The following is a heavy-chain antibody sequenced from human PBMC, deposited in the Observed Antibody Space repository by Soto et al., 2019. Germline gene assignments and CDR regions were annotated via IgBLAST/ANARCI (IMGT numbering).Heavy chain of an antibody. V-gene: IGHV4-59*02. CDR2: MYYGGSN. Sequence: KPSETLSLTCTVSGGSVNRDYWSWIRQPPGKGLEWIGYMYYGGSNNYNPSLKSRVTMSADTPKNQVSLRLSSVTAADTAVYYCAGSSRGYDWNYWGQGALVTVSS. J-gene: IGHJ4*02. D-gene: IGHD5-12*01. CDR3: AGSSRGYDWNY. CDR1: GGSVNRDY.